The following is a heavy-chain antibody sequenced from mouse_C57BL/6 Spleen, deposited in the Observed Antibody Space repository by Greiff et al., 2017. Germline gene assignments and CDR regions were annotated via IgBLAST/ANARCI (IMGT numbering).Heavy chain of an antibody. J-gene: IGHJ1*03. CDR3: ARGVYYGSSNWYFDV. D-gene: IGHD1-1*01. CDR2: IDPSDSET. CDR1: GYTFTSYW. Sequence: QVQLKQPGAELVRPGSSVKLSCKASGYTFTSYWMHWVKQRPIQGLEWIGNIDPSDSETHYNQKFKDKATLTVDKSSSTAYMQLSSLTSEDSAVYYCARGVYYGSSNWYFDVWGTGTTVTVSS. V-gene: IGHV1-52*01.